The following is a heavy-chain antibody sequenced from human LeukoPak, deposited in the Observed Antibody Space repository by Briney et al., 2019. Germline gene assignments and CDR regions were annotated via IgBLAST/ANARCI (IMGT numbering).Heavy chain of an antibody. CDR2: IYYSGST. V-gene: IGHV4-59*01. Sequence: SETLSLTCTVSGGSISSYYWSWIRQPPGKGLEWIGYIYYSGSTNYNPSLKSRVTISVDTSKNQFSLKLSSVTAADTAVYYCARDGDVYNYFDYWGQGTLVTVSS. J-gene: IGHJ4*02. D-gene: IGHD5-24*01. CDR1: GGSISSYY. CDR3: ARDGDVYNYFDY.